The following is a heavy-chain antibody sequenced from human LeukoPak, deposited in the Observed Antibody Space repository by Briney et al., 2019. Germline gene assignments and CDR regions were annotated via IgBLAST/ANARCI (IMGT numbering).Heavy chain of an antibody. CDR3: ARGMRITMVRGVIPHDY. CDR2: INSDGSST. D-gene: IGHD3-10*01. Sequence: PGGSLRLSCAASGFTFSSYWMHWVRQAPGKGLVWVSRINSDGSSTSYADSVKGRFTISRDNAKNTLYLQMNSLRAEDTAVYYCARGMRITMVRGVIPHDYWDQGTLVTVSS. V-gene: IGHV3-74*01. CDR1: GFTFSSYW. J-gene: IGHJ4*02.